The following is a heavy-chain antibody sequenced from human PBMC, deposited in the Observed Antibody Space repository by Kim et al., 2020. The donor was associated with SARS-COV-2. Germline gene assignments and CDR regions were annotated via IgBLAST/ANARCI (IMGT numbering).Heavy chain of an antibody. D-gene: IGHD6-19*01. CDR1: GFTFSSSA. V-gene: IGHV3-23*01. CDR3: AKRYNSGWYADY. CDR2: VSGSGGGT. J-gene: IGHJ4*02. Sequence: GGSLRLSCAASGFTFSSSAMSWVRQAPGMGLVWVAGVSGSGGGTYYADSVKGRFTISRDNSKNTLYLQMNSLRAEDTAVYYCAKRYNSGWYADYWGQGTLVTVSS.